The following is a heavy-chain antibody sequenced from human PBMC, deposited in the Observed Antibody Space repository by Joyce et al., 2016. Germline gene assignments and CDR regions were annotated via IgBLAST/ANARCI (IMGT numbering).Heavy chain of an antibody. D-gene: IGHD2-2*02. J-gene: IGHJ4*02. CDR3: ARVRYQVIYLMDYFDY. Sequence: QVQLVQSGAEVKKPGASVKVSCTTSGYIFTDNFVHWVRQAPGQGLEWMGCINTHPNDTRQAQKFQGRFTMTTDTSITTVFSDLSRLRPDDTAMYYCARVRYQVIYLMDYFDYWGQGTLVTVSS. V-gene: IGHV1-2*02. CDR1: GYIFTDNF. CDR2: INTHPNDT.